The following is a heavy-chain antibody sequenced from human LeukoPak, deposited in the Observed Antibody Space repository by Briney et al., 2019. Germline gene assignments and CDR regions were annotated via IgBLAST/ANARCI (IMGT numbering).Heavy chain of an antibody. CDR1: GYTFTGYY. J-gene: IGHJ4*02. V-gene: IGHV1-2*02. D-gene: IGHD6-13*01. CDR3: ARAYYSSSGVEMYYFDY. CDR2: INPNRGDT. Sequence: ASVKVSCKASGYTFTGYYMHWVRQAPGQGLEWMGWINPNRGDTNYAQKFQGRLTMTRDTSISTAYMELSRLRFDDTALYYCARAYYSSSGVEMYYFDYWGQGTLVTVFS.